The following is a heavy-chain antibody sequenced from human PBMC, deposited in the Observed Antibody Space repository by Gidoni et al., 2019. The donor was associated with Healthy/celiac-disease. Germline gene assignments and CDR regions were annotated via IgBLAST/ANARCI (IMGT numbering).Heavy chain of an antibody. V-gene: IGHV3-21*01. CDR3: ARDLEAYCSGGSCYSNAFDI. Sequence: EVQLVESGGGLVKPGGSLRLSCAASGFTFSSYSMTWVRQAPGKGLEWVSSISSSSSYIYYADSVKGRFTISRDNAKNSLYLQMNSLRAEDTAVYYCARDLEAYCSGGSCYSNAFDIWGQGTMVTVSS. J-gene: IGHJ3*02. CDR2: ISSSSSYI. CDR1: GFTFSSYS. D-gene: IGHD2-15*01.